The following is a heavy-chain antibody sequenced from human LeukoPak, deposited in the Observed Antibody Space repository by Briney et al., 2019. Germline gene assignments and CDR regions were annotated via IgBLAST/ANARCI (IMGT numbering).Heavy chain of an antibody. CDR3: ARDLDY. V-gene: IGHV3-7*03. Sequence: PGGSLRLSCAASGFTFSTYWMGWVRQAPGKGLEWVANINQDGREKHYVDSVRGRFTISRDNTKNSLYPQMNILRAEDTAVYYCARDLDYWGQGISVTVSS. J-gene: IGHJ4*02. CDR2: INQDGREK. CDR1: GFTFSTYW.